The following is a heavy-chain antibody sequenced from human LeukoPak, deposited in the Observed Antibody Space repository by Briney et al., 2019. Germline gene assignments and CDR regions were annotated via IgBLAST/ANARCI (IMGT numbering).Heavy chain of an antibody. Sequence: PSETLSLTCTVSDGSISNYYWNWIRQPPGKGLEWIGYVSYSGTTNYNPSLRSRVTISVDTSKNQFSLKLSSVTAADTAVYYCARHPRGTSILGSGRGYQYYYMDVWGKGTTVTVSS. J-gene: IGHJ6*03. CDR2: VSYSGTT. D-gene: IGHD3-3*01. CDR1: DGSISNYY. V-gene: IGHV4-59*08. CDR3: ARHPRGTSILGSGRGYQYYYMDV.